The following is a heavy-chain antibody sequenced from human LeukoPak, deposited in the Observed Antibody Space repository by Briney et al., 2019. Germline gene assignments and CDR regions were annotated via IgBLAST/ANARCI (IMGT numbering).Heavy chain of an antibody. CDR2: ISVYNGHT. V-gene: IGHV1-18*01. CDR3: AREAVVVVPAAPLAGPFDI. Sequence: ASVKVSCKASGYTFTSYGISWVRQAPGQGLEWLGWISVYNGHTNYAQKLQGRVTMTTDTSTTTAYMELRTLRSDDTAVYYCAREAVVVVPAAPLAGPFDIWGQGTMVTVSS. D-gene: IGHD2-2*01. CDR1: GYTFTSYG. J-gene: IGHJ3*02.